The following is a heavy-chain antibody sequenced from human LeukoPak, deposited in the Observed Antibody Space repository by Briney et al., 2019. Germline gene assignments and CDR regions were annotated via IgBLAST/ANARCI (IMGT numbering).Heavy chain of an antibody. CDR2: MNPNSGNT. CDR1: GYTFTSYD. Sequence: GASVKVSCKASGYTFTSYDINWVRQATGQGLEWMGWMNPNSGNTGYAQKFQGRVTMTRNTSISTAYMELSSLRSEDTAVYYCARKSLTAMRDGMDVWGQGTTVTVSS. J-gene: IGHJ6*02. V-gene: IGHV1-8*01. CDR3: ARKSLTAMRDGMDV. D-gene: IGHD5-18*01.